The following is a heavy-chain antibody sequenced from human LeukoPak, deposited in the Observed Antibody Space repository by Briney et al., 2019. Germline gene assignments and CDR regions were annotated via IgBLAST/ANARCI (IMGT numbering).Heavy chain of an antibody. CDR1: GFIFSSSW. CDR3: VKEGPYYYYYMDV. CDR2: ISTDGSST. Sequence: PGGSLRLSCAASGFIFSSSWMQWVRQALGKGLVWVSRISTDGSSTSYADSVKGRFTISRDNAKNTLLLQMNSLRAEDTAVYYYVKEGPYYYYYMDVWGKGTTVTVSS. J-gene: IGHJ6*03. V-gene: IGHV3-74*01.